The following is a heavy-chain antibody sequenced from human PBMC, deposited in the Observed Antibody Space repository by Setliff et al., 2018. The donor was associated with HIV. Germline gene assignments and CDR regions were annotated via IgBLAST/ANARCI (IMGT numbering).Heavy chain of an antibody. CDR2: IYTSGST. D-gene: IGHD3-10*01. Sequence: SETLSLTCTVSGGSISSYYWSWIRQPAGKGLEWIGRIYTSGSTNCNPSLKSRVTMSVDTSKSQFSLRLSSVTAADTALYYCARRSTVARGVDCFDLWGQGTQVTVSS. J-gene: IGHJ4*02. V-gene: IGHV4-4*07. CDR1: GGSISSYY. CDR3: ARRSTVARGVDCFDL.